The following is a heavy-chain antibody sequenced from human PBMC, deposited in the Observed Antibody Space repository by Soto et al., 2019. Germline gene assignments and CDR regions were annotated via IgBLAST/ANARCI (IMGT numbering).Heavy chain of an antibody. D-gene: IGHD5-12*01. J-gene: IGHJ6*02. CDR1: GFTFSSYG. CDR2: IWYDGSNK. CDR3: ARGGSGYASYYYYGMDVWEGGMDV. Sequence: PGESLKISCAASGFTFSSYGMHWVRKAPGKGLEWVAVIWYDGSNKYYADSVKGRLTISRDNSKNTLYLQMNSLRAEDTAVYYCARGGSGYASYYYYGMDVWEGGMDVWGQGTTVTVSS. V-gene: IGHV3-33*01.